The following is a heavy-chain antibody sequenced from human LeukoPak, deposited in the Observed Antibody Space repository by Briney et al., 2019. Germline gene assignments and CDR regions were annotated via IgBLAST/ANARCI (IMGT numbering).Heavy chain of an antibody. V-gene: IGHV3-7*04. D-gene: IGHD3-3*02. Sequence: GGSLRLSCAASGFTFSSYWMSWVRQAPGKGLEGVANIKDDGSEKYYVDSVKGRFTISRDNTKNSLYLQMNSLGAEDTAVYYCARVQNSIAFDYWGQGTLVTVSS. CDR3: ARVQNSIAFDY. CDR2: IKDDGSEK. J-gene: IGHJ4*02. CDR1: GFTFSSYW.